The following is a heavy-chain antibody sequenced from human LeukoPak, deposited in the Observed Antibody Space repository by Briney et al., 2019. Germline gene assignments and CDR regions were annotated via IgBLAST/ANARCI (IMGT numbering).Heavy chain of an antibody. CDR1: GFTFSSLS. Sequence: GGSLRLSCTASGFTFSSLSMNWVRQAPGKWLEWVSYISGTSSHIYYADSVKGRFTISRDNAKNSLYLQMNSLRDEDTAVYYCARKGDYHDYWGQGTLVTVSS. CDR3: ARKGDYHDY. V-gene: IGHV3-48*02. J-gene: IGHJ4*02. CDR2: ISGTSSHI.